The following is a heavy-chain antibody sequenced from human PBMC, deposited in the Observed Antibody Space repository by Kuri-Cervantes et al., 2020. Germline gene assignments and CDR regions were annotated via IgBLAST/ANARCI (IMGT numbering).Heavy chain of an antibody. CDR2: IKQDGSEK. CDR1: GFTVSNNY. V-gene: IGHV3-7*01. D-gene: IGHD2-15*01. Sequence: GESLKISCAASGFTVSNNYMSWVRQAPGKGLEWVANIKQDGSEKYYVDSVKGRFTISRDNAKNSLYLQMNSLRAEDTAVYYCARDEGVVAAEVFDYWGQGTLVTVSS. J-gene: IGHJ4*02. CDR3: ARDEGVVAAEVFDY.